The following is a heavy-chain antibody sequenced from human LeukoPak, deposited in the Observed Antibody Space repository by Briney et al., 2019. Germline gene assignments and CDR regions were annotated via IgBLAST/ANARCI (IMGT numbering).Heavy chain of an antibody. J-gene: IGHJ3*02. CDR2: INHSGST. V-gene: IGHV4-39*07. CDR1: GGSISSSSYY. D-gene: IGHD5-18*01. CDR3: ASCTDTAMVRVAFDI. Sequence: PSETLSLTCTVSGGSISSSSYYWSWIRQPPGKGLEWIGEINHSGSTNYNPSLKSRVTISVDTSKNQFSLKLSSVTAADTAVYYCASCTDTAMVRVAFDIWGQGTMVTVSS.